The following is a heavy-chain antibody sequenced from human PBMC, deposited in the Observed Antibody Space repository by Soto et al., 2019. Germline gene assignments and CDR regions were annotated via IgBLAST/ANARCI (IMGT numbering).Heavy chain of an antibody. Sequence: ASVKVSCKASGGTFSSYAISWVRQAPGQGLEWMGGIIPIFGTANYAQKFQGRVTITADESTSTAYMELSSLGSEDTAVYYCARSKQWLPTGYYFDYWGQGTLVTVSS. CDR1: GGTFSSYA. V-gene: IGHV1-69*13. J-gene: IGHJ4*02. CDR2: IIPIFGTA. CDR3: ARSKQWLPTGYYFDY. D-gene: IGHD6-19*01.